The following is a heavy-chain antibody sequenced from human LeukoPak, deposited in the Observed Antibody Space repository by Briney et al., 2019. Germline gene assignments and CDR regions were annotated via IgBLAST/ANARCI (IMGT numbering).Heavy chain of an antibody. CDR1: GFTFSSYG. Sequence: GGSLRLSCAASGFTFSSYGIHWVRQAPGKGLEWVAVISYDGSNKYYADSVKGRFTISRDNSKNTLYLQMNSLRAEDTAVYYCAKDDSPYYYYGMDVWGQGTTVTVSS. J-gene: IGHJ6*02. CDR2: ISYDGSNK. CDR3: AKDDSPYYYYGMDV. V-gene: IGHV3-30*18. D-gene: IGHD2-21*01.